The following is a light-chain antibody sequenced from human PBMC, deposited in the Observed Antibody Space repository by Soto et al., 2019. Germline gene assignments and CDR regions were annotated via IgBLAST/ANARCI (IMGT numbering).Light chain of an antibody. CDR2: GAA. V-gene: IGKV1-27*01. CDR3: QIYTSAPLRFT. CDR1: QGLSHY. J-gene: IGKJ4*02. Sequence: DIQMTQSPSSLSASVGDRVTITCRASQGLSHYLACYQQKPGKVPRLLIYGAATLQSGVPSRFSGSGSGTEFALSIISLHPEDVATYYFQIYTSAPLRFTFGGGTKVELK.